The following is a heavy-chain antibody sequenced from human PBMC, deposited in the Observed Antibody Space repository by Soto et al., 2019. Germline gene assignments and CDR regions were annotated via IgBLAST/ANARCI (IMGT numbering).Heavy chain of an antibody. CDR1: GASVSRNVAA. V-gene: IGHV6-1*01. CDR3: ARDPPGFHSAFDF. Sequence: PSQALSRTSDISGASVSRNVAACNCIRQSPSRGLEWLGRTYYRPRWYSDYAPSVKSRITVNPDTSQNQFSLQLNSVTPEDTAIYYCARDPPGFHSAFDFWGQGTLVTVS. J-gene: IGHJ4*02. D-gene: IGHD4-4*01. CDR2: TYYRPRWYS.